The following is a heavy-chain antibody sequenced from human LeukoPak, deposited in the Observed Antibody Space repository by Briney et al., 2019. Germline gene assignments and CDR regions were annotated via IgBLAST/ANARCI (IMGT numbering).Heavy chain of an antibody. V-gene: IGHV3-23*01. CDR3: ATMGRGVGAFDY. CDR1: GFTFNNYW. Sequence: GGSLRLSCAASGFTFNNYWMSWVRQAPGKGLEWVSAISGSGGSTYYADSVKGRFTISRDNSKNTLYLQMNSLRAEDTAVYYCATMGRGVGAFDYWGQGTLVTVSS. D-gene: IGHD3-10*01. J-gene: IGHJ4*02. CDR2: ISGSGGST.